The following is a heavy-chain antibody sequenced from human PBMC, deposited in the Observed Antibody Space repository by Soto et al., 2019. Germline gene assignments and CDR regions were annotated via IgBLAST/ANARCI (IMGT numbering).Heavy chain of an antibody. J-gene: IGHJ3*02. V-gene: IGHV3-66*01. CDR2: IYSGGST. CDR3: ARAGYSYGTGAFDI. CDR1: GLTVSGAC. D-gene: IGHD5-18*01. Sequence: GGSLRLSCAASGLTVSGACMIWVRQASGKGLEWVSVIYSGGSTYYADSVKGRFTISRDNSKNTLYLQMNSLRAEDTAVYYCARAGYSYGTGAFDIWGQGTMVTVSS.